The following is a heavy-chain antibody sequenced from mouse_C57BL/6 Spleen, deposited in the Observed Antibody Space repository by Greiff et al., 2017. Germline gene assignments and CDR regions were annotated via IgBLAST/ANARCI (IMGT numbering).Heavy chain of an antibody. Sequence: QVQLQQSGPELVKPGASVKISCKASGYAFSSSWMNWVKQRPGKGLEWIGRIYPGDGDTNYNGKFKDKATLTADKSSSTAYMQLSSLTSEDSAVYFCARGYYYGSSYWYFDVWGTGTTVTVSS. CDR3: ARGYYYGSSYWYFDV. CDR2: IYPGDGDT. J-gene: IGHJ1*03. D-gene: IGHD1-1*01. CDR1: GYAFSSSW. V-gene: IGHV1-82*01.